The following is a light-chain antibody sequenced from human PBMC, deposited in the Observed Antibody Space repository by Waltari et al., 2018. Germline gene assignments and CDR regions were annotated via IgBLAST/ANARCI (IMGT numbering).Light chain of an antibody. CDR2: VKSDGSH. Sequence: QLALTQSPSASASLGASVKLTCTLNSGHSSNVVAWLQQQPEKGPRYLMKVKSDGSHSKGDHIPDRFSGSGSGAERYLTISSRQSEDEADYYCQTGGHGTWVFGGGTKLTVL. J-gene: IGLJ3*02. CDR3: QTGGHGTWV. V-gene: IGLV4-69*02. CDR1: SGHSSNV.